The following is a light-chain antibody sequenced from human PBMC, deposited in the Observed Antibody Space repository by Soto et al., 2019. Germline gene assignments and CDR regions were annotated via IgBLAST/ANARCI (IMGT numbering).Light chain of an antibody. V-gene: IGKV1-39*01. Sequence: DIQMTQSPSSLSASVGGRVTITCRSSQSIFNYLNWYQQKPGKAPEVLIHAVSRLQIGVPSRFAGSRSVTDLTLTLTDLRPEASATYDCLSTDSELVYIFGRETK. CDR2: AVS. CDR1: QSIFNY. CDR3: LSTDSELVYI. J-gene: IGKJ2*01.